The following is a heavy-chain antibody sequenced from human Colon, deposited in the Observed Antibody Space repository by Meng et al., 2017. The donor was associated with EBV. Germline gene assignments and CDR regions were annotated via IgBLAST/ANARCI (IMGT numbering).Heavy chain of an antibody. Sequence: QVQRQGSGPGLVEPSQTLSLTCTVSGGSMSSGNYYWSWIRQPPGKGLEWIGYIHHSGSAYYNPSLKSRVSISVDTSKNQFSLNLNSMTAADTAVYYCASFDHIPRRNYFDYWGQGTLVTVSS. J-gene: IGHJ4*02. CDR1: GGSMSSGNYY. CDR3: ASFDHIPRRNYFDY. CDR2: IHHSGSA. D-gene: IGHD2-21*01. V-gene: IGHV4-30-4*01.